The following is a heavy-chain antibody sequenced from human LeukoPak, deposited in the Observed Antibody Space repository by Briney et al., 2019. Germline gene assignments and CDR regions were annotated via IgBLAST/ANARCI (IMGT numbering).Heavy chain of an antibody. J-gene: IGHJ5*02. D-gene: IGHD4-11*01. Sequence: SETLSLTCAVSGGSISSSNWWSWVRQPPGKGLEWIGEIYHSGSTNYNPSLKSRVTISVDKSKNQFSLKLSSVTAADTAVYYCARERYSNSYNWFNLWGQGTLVTVSS. CDR2: IYHSGST. CDR1: GGSISSSNW. CDR3: ARERYSNSYNWFNL. V-gene: IGHV4-4*02.